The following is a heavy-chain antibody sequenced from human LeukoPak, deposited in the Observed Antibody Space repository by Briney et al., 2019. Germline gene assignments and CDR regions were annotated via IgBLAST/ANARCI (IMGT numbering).Heavy chain of an antibody. J-gene: IGHJ4*02. V-gene: IGHV5-51*01. D-gene: IGHD2-15*01. CDR2: IYPDDSDT. Sequence: GESLKISCKASGNSFTSYWIAWVRQMPGKGLEWMGIIYPDDSDTKYSPSFQGQVTISADKSVSTAYLQWSSLKASDTAMYYCARSGRLGYCSGGSCFRWDYWGQGTLVTVSS. CDR1: GNSFTSYW. CDR3: ARSGRLGYCSGGSCFRWDY.